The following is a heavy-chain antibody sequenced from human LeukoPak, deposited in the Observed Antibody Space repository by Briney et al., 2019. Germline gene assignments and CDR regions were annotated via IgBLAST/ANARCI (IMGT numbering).Heavy chain of an antibody. CDR3: ANGEVYFDY. CDR2: IKQDGSEK. Sequence: GGSLRLSCAASGFTFRSYWMSWVRQAPGKGLEWVANIKQDGSEKYYVDSVKGRFTISRDNAKNSLYLQMNSLRAEDTAVYYCANGEVYFDYWGQGTLVTVSS. CDR1: GFTFRSYW. J-gene: IGHJ4*02. V-gene: IGHV3-7*01. D-gene: IGHD4-17*01.